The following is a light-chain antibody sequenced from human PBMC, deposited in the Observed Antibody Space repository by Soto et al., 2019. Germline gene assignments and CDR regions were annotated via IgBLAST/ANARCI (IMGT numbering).Light chain of an antibody. J-gene: IGLJ1*01. CDR3: SSYTFGDYV. CDR2: DVS. CDR1: SSDVGGYNY. V-gene: IGLV2-14*01. Sequence: QSALTQPASVSGSPGQSITISCTGTSSDVGGYNYVSWYQQHPGKAPKLMIYDVSNRPSGVSNRFSGSKSGNTASLTISGLQAEDEAYYYCSSYTFGDYVFGTGTKLTVL.